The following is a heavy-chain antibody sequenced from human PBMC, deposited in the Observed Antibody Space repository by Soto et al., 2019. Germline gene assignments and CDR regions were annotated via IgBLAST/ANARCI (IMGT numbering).Heavy chain of an antibody. J-gene: IGHJ5*02. CDR3: ARTTGSPNSNWFEP. CDR1: GGTLSSYS. CDR2: IIPFLGRT. V-gene: IGHV1-69*02. D-gene: IGHD1-1*01. Sequence: QLHLVQSGAEVRKPGSSVKVSCKASGGTLSSYSVTWVRQAPGQGLEWMGRIIPFLGRTNYAQNFQGRVTSTADMSTITAYMELSILRSDGTAIYYCARTTGSPNSNWFEPWGQGTLVIVSS.